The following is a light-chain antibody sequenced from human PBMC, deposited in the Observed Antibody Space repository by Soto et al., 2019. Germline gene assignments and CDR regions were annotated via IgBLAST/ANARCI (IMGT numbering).Light chain of an antibody. CDR2: DAS. V-gene: IGKV3-11*01. J-gene: IGKJ4*01. CDR1: QSVSSY. CDR3: QQRSNWPPLT. Sequence: ESGFRQSPATLTLSPGERATLSCRASQSVSSYLAWYQQKPGQAPRLLIYDASNRATGIPARFSGSGSGTDFTLTISSLEPEDFAVYYCQQRSNWPPLTFGGGTKV.